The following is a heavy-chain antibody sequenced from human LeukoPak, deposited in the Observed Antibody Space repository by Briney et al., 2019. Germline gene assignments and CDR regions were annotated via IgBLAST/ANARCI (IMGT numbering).Heavy chain of an antibody. V-gene: IGHV4-59*01. CDR1: GGSISSYY. Sequence: SETLPLTCTVSGGSISSYYWSWIRQPPGKGLEWIGYIYYSGSTNYNPSLKSRVTISVDTSKNQFSLKLSSVTAADTAVYYCAREESYGVHAGWGQGTLVTVSS. CDR3: AREESYGVHAG. J-gene: IGHJ4*02. D-gene: IGHD4-17*01. CDR2: IYYSGST.